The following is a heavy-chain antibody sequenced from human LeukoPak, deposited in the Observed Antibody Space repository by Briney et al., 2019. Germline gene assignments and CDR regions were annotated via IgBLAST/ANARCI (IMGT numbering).Heavy chain of an antibody. J-gene: IGHJ4*02. Sequence: GGSLRLSCAASGFTFSRYAMSWVRQAPGKGLEWVSAISGSGGSTYYVDSVKGRFTISRDNSKNTLCLQMNSPRADDTAVYYCAKENYDDCSGSFNYWGQGTLVTVSS. D-gene: IGHD3-22*01. V-gene: IGHV3-23*01. CDR1: GFTFSRYA. CDR3: AKENYDDCSGSFNY. CDR2: ISGSGGST.